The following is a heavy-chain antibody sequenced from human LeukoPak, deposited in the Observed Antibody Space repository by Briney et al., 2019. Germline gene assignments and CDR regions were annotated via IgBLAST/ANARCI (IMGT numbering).Heavy chain of an antibody. CDR2: IIPILGIA. Sequence: SVKVSCKASGYTFTSYAISWVRQAPGQGLEWMGRIIPILGIANYAQKFQGRVTITADKSMSTAYMELSSLRSEDTAVYYCARIGVPPDYWGQGTLVTVSS. CDR1: GYTFTSYA. CDR3: ARIGVPPDY. J-gene: IGHJ4*02. D-gene: IGHD3-10*01. V-gene: IGHV1-69*04.